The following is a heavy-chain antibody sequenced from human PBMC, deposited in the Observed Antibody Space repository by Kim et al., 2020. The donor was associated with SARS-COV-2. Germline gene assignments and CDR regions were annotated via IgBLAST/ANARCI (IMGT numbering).Heavy chain of an antibody. V-gene: IGHV3-43*02. J-gene: IGHJ6*02. CDR1: GFTFDDYA. CDR2: ISGDGGST. CDR3: AVKSSSSKFGSDYYYGMDV. Sequence: GGSLRLSCAASGFTFDDYAMHWVRQAPGKGLEWVSLISGDGGSTYYADSVKGRFTISRDNSKNSLYLQMNSLRTEDTALYYCAVKSSSSKFGSDYYYGMDVWGQGTTVTVSS. D-gene: IGHD6-6*01.